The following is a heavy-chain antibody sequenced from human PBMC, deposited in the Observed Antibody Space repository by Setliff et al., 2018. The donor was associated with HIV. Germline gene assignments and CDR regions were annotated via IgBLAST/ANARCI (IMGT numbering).Heavy chain of an antibody. V-gene: IGHV1-69*10. D-gene: IGHD3-10*01. CDR2: IIPLVGLA. CDR3: VRDPWGSGSFGSIHF. CDR1: GDTLSSYS. Sequence: SVKVSCKASGDTLSSYSISWVRQAPGQGLEWMGAIIPLVGLADYAQKFQGRLTLTGDKSTNIVYMDLSSLTFEDTAVYFCVRDPWGSGSFGSIHFWGPGTLVTVTS. J-gene: IGHJ4*02.